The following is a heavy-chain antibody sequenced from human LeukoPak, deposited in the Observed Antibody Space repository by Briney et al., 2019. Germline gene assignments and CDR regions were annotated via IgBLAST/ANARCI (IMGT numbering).Heavy chain of an antibody. J-gene: IGHJ4*02. CDR3: TTSLSGYDFLFDY. Sequence: GGSLRLSCAASGFTFSNAWMSWVRQAPGKGLEWVGRIKSKTDGGTTDYAAPVKDRFTFSRDDSKNTLYLQMNNLQNEDTAVYYCTTSLSGYDFLFDYWGQGTLVTVSS. V-gene: IGHV3-15*01. D-gene: IGHD5-12*01. CDR2: IKSKTDGGTT. CDR1: GFTFSNAW.